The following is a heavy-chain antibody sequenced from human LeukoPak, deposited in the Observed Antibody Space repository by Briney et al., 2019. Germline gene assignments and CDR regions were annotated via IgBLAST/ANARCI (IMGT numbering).Heavy chain of an antibody. CDR3: ARAPPVVVVAATPTSYWYFDL. Sequence: PSETLSLTCTVSGGSISSYYWSWIRQPPGKGLEWIGYIYYSGSTNYNPSLKSRVTISVDTSKNQFSLKLSSVTAADTPVYYCARAPPVVVVAATPTSYWYFDLWGRGTLVTVSS. CDR2: IYYSGST. V-gene: IGHV4-59*01. J-gene: IGHJ2*01. CDR1: GGSISSYY. D-gene: IGHD2-15*01.